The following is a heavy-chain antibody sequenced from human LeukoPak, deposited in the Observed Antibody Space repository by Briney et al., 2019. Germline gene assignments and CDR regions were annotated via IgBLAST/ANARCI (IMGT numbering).Heavy chain of an antibody. D-gene: IGHD6-25*01. V-gene: IGHV3-23*01. Sequence: GGSLRLSCAASGFTFSSYAMSWVRQAPGKGLEWVSGISGSGGRTHYADSVKGRFTISRDNSKNTLYLQMNSLRAEDTAVYYCAKDFEAAAAFNWLDPWGQGTLVTVSS. CDR1: GFTFSSYA. CDR3: AKDFEAAAAFNWLDP. CDR2: ISGSGGRT. J-gene: IGHJ5*02.